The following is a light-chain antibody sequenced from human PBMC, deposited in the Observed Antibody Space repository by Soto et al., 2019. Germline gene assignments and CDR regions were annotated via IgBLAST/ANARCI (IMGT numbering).Light chain of an antibody. V-gene: IGKV3-15*01. J-gene: IGKJ2*01. CDR3: EQYRTWPRT. CDR1: QSVTKS. Sequence: EIVMTQSPGTLSVSAGEGATLSCRASQSVTKSLAWYQQKPGQAPRLLIYGASTRDTRIPARFSGSGSGTEFTLTISRLQPEDFAVYYCEQYRTWPRTFGQGTKLEIK. CDR2: GAS.